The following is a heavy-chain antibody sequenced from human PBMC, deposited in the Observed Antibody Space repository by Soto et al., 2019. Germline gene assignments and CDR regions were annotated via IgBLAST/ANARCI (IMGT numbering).Heavy chain of an antibody. J-gene: IGHJ4*02. D-gene: IGHD3-16*01. CDR2: IYWDDDK. V-gene: IGHV2-5*02. CDR3: AHTHYGNYFHY. CDR1: GFSLSTSGVG. Sequence: QITLKESAPTLVKPTQTLTLTCTFSGFSLSTSGVGVGWIRQPPGKALEWLALIYWDDDKRYSPSLKSRLTXPXATSTHQVVLTMTNMDPVDTATYYCAHTHYGNYFHYWGQGTLVSVSS.